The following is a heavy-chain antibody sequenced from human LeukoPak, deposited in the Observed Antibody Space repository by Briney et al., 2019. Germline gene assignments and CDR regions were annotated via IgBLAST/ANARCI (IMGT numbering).Heavy chain of an antibody. CDR1: GFTFSSYW. CDR3: ARERVGQWPDHDAFDI. Sequence: GGSLRLSCAASGFTFSSYWMSWVRQAPGKGLMWVSGINSDGSSTKYAASVKGRFTISRDHAKHTLYLQQNSLRAEDTAVYYCARERVGQWPDHDAFDIWGQGTRVTVSS. J-gene: IGHJ3*02. D-gene: IGHD6-19*01. CDR2: INSDGSST. V-gene: IGHV3-74*01.